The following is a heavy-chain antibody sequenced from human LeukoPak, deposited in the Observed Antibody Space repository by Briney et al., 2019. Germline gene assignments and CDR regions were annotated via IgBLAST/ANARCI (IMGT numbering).Heavy chain of an antibody. V-gene: IGHV4-59*01. CDR2: IYYSGST. D-gene: IGHD4-23*01. CDR3: ARAPYGGHNWFAH. J-gene: IGHJ5*02. CDR1: GGSISSYY. Sequence: SETLSLTCTVSGGSISSYYWSWIRQPPGKGLEGIGYIYYSGSTNYNPSLKSRVTISVDTSKNQFSLKLSSVTAADPAVYYCARAPYGGHNWFAHWAQGTLVTVSS.